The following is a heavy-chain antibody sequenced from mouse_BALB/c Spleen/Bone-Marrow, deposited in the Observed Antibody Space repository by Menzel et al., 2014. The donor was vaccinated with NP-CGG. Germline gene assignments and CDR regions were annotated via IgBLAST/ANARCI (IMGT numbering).Heavy chain of an antibody. CDR1: GFDFSRYW. D-gene: IGHD2-3*01. J-gene: IGHJ3*01. CDR2: INPDSTTI. V-gene: IGHV4-1*02. CDR3: ARLGYYGGFAY. Sequence: EVKLMESGGGLVQPGGSLKLSCAASGFDFSRYWMGWVRQAPGEGLGWIGEINPDSTTINYTPSLKYKFIISRDNAKNALFLQMSNVRSEDTAPYYCARLGYYGGFAYWGQGTLVTVSA.